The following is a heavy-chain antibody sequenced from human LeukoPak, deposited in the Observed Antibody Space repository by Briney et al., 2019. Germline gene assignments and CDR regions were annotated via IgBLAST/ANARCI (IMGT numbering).Heavy chain of an antibody. D-gene: IGHD3-22*01. Sequence: SSETLSLTCTVSGGSISSYYWSWIRQPPGKGLEWIGYIYYSGSTNYNPSLKSRVTISVDTSKNQFSLKLSSVTAADTAVYYCARQVTMIVVPPQDAFDIWGQGTMVTVSS. CDR3: ARQVTMIVVPPQDAFDI. CDR1: GGSISSYY. J-gene: IGHJ3*02. V-gene: IGHV4-59*08. CDR2: IYYSGST.